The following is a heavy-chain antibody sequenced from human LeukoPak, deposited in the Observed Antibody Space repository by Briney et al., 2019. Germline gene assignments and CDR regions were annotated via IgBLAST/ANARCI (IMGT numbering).Heavy chain of an antibody. V-gene: IGHV3-30*18. CDR2: ISYDGSNK. CDR3: AKDRDYYYDSSGSFDY. Sequence: GGSLRLSCAASGFTFSRYGMHWVRQAPGKGLEWVAVISYDGSNKYYADSVKGRFTISRDNSKNTLYLQMNSLRAEDTAVYYCAKDRDYYYDSSGSFDYWGQGTLVTVSS. D-gene: IGHD3-22*01. CDR1: GFTFSRYG. J-gene: IGHJ4*02.